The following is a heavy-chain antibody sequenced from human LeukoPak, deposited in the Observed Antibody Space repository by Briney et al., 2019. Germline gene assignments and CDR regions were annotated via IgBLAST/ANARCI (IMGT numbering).Heavy chain of an antibody. Sequence: TSETLSLTCTVSGGSISSSSYYWGWIRQPPGKGLEWVGSIYYSGSTYYNPSLKSRVTISVDTSKNQFSLKLSSVTAADTAVYYCARHDYRSNWFDPWGQGTLVTVSS. J-gene: IGHJ5*02. CDR3: ARHDYRSNWFDP. CDR1: GGSISSSSYY. V-gene: IGHV4-39*01. CDR2: IYYSGST. D-gene: IGHD3-16*01.